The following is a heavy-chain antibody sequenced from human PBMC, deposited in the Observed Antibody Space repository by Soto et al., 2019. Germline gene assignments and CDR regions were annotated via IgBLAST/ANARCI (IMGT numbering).Heavy chain of an antibody. V-gene: IGHV3-21*04. CDR3: AKDRTPMVTANSNFDY. Sequence: GGSLRLSCAASGFTFSSYGMHWVRQAPGKGLEWVSSINTFGSNIYYADSVKGRFTISRDNAENSLYLQMNSLRAEDTALYYCAKDRTPMVTANSNFDYWGQGTLVTVSS. CDR1: GFTFSSYG. J-gene: IGHJ4*02. CDR2: INTFGSNI. D-gene: IGHD5-18*01.